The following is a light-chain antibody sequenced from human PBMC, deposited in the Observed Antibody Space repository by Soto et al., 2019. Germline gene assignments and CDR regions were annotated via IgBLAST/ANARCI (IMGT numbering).Light chain of an antibody. CDR3: EQYYKWPHT. Sequence: EVVMTQSPATLSVSPGERATLSCRASQNLSRNLAWYQQQPGQAPRLLIFYASTSATGIPARFIGSGSGTDFTLTISSLQSEDFAVYYCEQYYKWPHTFGQGTKLESK. J-gene: IGKJ2*01. CDR2: YAS. CDR1: QNLSRN. V-gene: IGKV3-15*01.